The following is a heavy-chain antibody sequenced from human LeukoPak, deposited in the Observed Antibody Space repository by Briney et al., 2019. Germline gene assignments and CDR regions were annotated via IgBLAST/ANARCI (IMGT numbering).Heavy chain of an antibody. CDR2: ISGSGGST. CDR3: AKVLWFGELFPSPFDY. Sequence: GGSLRLSCAASGFTFSSYAMSWVRQAPGKGLEWVSAISGSGGSTYYADSVKGRFTISRDNSNNTLYLQMNSLRAEDTAVYYCAKVLWFGELFPSPFDYWGQGTLVTVSS. D-gene: IGHD3-10*01. J-gene: IGHJ4*02. CDR1: GFTFSSYA. V-gene: IGHV3-23*01.